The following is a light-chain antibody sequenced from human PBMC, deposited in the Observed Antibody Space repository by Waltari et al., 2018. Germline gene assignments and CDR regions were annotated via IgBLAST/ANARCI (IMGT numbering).Light chain of an antibody. CDR1: SGHSSYA. J-gene: IGLJ3*02. V-gene: IGLV4-69*01. Sequence: QLVLTQSPSASASLGASVKLTCTLSSGHSSYAIDWHQQQPEKGPRYLMKLNSDGRHSKGDGIPDRFSGSSSGAERYLTISSLQSEDEADYYCQTWGTGIGVFGGGTKLTVL. CDR2: LNSDGRH. CDR3: QTWGTGIGV.